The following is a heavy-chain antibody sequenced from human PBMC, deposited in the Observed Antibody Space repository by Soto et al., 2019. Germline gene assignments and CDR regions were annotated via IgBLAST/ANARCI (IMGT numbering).Heavy chain of an antibody. CDR3: AKDAAMVSSTFNYFDY. CDR2: LGGIGGYK. V-gene: IGHV3-23*01. Sequence: EVLLLESGGGLVQPGGSLRLSCAASGFFFSSYAMSWVRQAPGMGLEWVAGLGGIGGYKSYADSVKGRFTISRDNSKNTLYLQMESLGAEDTPVYYCAKDAAMVSSTFNYFDYWGQGTLVAVSS. D-gene: IGHD6-13*01. J-gene: IGHJ4*02. CDR1: GFFFSSYA.